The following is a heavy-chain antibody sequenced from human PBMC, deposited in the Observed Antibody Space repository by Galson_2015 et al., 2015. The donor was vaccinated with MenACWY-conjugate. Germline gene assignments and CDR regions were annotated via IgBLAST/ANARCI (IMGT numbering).Heavy chain of an antibody. J-gene: IGHJ6*03. Sequence: SLRLSCAATGFSFSNVWMSWVRQAPGTGLEWVAIISDSGAATHYIDSVKGRFTISRDNSENTLYLQMSRLRAEDTALYYCAKDVYMDVWGKGTTVSVSS. CDR1: GFSFSNVW. CDR3: AKDVYMDV. V-gene: IGHV3-23*01. CDR2: ISDSGAAT.